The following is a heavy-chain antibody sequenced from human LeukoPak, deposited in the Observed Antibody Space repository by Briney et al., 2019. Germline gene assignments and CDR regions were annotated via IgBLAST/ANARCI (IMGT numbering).Heavy chain of an antibody. J-gene: IGHJ4*02. V-gene: IGHV4-39*07. CDR3: ARGPRRDGYLTILDY. CDR1: GGSISSSSYY. D-gene: IGHD5-24*01. CDR2: IYYSGST. Sequence: PSETLSLTCTVSGGSISSSSYYWGWIRQPPGKGLEWIGSIYYSGSTYYNPSLKSRVTISVDTSKNQFSLKLSSVTAADTAVYYCARGPRRDGYLTILDYWGQGTLVTVSS.